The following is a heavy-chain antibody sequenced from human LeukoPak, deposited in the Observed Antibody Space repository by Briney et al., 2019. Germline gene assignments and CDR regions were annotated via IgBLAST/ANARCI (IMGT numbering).Heavy chain of an antibody. D-gene: IGHD3-3*01. CDR2: IYYSGST. CDR1: GGSISSYY. V-gene: IGHV4-59*01. J-gene: IGHJ4*02. CDR3: ARAARITIFGVVISYYLDY. Sequence: PSETLSLTCTVSGGSISSYYWSWIRQPPGKGLEWIGYIYYSGSTNYNPSLKSRVTISVDTSKNQFSLKLSSVTAADTAVYYCARAARITIFGVVISYYLDYWGQGTLVTVSS.